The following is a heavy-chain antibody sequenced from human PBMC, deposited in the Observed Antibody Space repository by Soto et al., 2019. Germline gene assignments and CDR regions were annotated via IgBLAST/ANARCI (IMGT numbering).Heavy chain of an antibody. CDR1: GFTFSSYW. CDR3: ARAPLDDYGDYEGVGYYYMDV. J-gene: IGHJ6*03. V-gene: IGHV3-7*01. D-gene: IGHD4-17*01. Sequence: GGSLRLSCAASGFTFSSYWMSWVRQAPGKGLEWVANIKQDGSEKYYVDTVKGRFTISRDNAKNSLYLQMNSLRAEDTAVYYFARAPLDDYGDYEGVGYYYMDVWGKGTTVTVSS. CDR2: IKQDGSEK.